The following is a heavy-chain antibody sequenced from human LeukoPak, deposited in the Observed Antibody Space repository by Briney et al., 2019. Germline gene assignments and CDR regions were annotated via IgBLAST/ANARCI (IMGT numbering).Heavy chain of an antibody. J-gene: IGHJ4*02. Sequence: SVKVSCKASGGTFSSYAISWVRQAPGQGLEWMGRIIPILGIANYAQKFQGRVTITADKSTSTAYMELSSLRSEDTAVYYCARDVRPYSSVGEERFDYWGQGTLVTVSS. D-gene: IGHD6-19*01. V-gene: IGHV1-69*04. CDR2: IIPILGIA. CDR3: ARDVRPYSSVGEERFDY. CDR1: GGTFSSYA.